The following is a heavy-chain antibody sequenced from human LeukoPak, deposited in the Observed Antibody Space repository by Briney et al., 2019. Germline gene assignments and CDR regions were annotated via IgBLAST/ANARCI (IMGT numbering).Heavy chain of an antibody. CDR1: GGTFSSYA. D-gene: IGHD1-26*01. V-gene: IGHV1-69*04. CDR2: IIPILGIA. J-gene: IGHJ4*02. CDR3: TRVVVGATTEVYHFDY. Sequence: SVKVSCKASGGTFSSYAISWVRQAPGQGLEWMGRIIPILGIANYAQKFQGRVTITADKSTSTAYMELSSLRSEDTAVYYCTRVVVGATTEVYHFDYWGQGTLVTVSS.